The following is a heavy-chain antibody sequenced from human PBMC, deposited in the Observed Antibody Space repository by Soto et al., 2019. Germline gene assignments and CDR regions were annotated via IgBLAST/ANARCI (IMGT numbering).Heavy chain of an antibody. CDR3: AREASIAAADPEGTYFDY. V-gene: IGHV1-69*01. D-gene: IGHD6-13*01. CDR1: GGTFSSYA. CDR2: IIPIFGTA. J-gene: IGHJ4*02. Sequence: QVQLVQSGAEVQKPGSSVKVSCKASGGTFSSYAISWVRQAPGQGLEWMGGIIPIFGTANYAQKFQGRVTITADESTSTAYMELSSLRSEDTAVYYCAREASIAAADPEGTYFDYWGQGTLVTVSS.